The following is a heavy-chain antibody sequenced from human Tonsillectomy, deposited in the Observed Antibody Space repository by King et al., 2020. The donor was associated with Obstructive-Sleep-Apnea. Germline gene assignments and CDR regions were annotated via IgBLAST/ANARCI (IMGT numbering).Heavy chain of an antibody. CDR3: ATARGNYDYVWGSYRYTPQH. Sequence: VQLVESGGGLVQPGGSLRLSCAASGFTFSSYWMHWVRQAPGKGLVWVSRINSDGSSTSYADSVKGRFTISRDNAKNTLYLQMNSLRAEDTAVYYCATARGNYDYVWGSYRYTPQHWGQGTLVTVSS. CDR1: GFTFSSYW. V-gene: IGHV3-74*01. D-gene: IGHD3-16*02. J-gene: IGHJ1*01. CDR2: INSDGSST.